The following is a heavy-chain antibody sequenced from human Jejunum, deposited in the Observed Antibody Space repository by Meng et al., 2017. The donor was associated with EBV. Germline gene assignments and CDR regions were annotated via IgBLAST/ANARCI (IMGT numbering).Heavy chain of an antibody. CDR2: ISNDGNNK. CDR1: GFTFSGHA. CDR3: TREWGADY. J-gene: IGHJ4*02. Sequence: QVLLVGSGGGVLHPGRSLRLSCAASGFTFSGHAMQWVRQAPGKGLKWVALISNDGNNKYYADSVKGRFTISRDNSKNTLYLQMNSLRVDDTALYYCTREWGADYWGQGTLVTVSS. V-gene: IGHV3-30-3*01. D-gene: IGHD3-16*01.